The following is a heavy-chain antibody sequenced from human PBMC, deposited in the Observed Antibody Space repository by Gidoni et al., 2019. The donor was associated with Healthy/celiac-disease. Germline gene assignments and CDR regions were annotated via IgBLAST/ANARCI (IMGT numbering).Heavy chain of an antibody. CDR1: GGPFSSYP. CDR2: IIPIFGTA. J-gene: IGHJ4*02. V-gene: IGHV1-69*01. D-gene: IGHD3-22*01. Sequence: QVQLVQSGAAVKKPGSSVKVSCKASGGPFSSYPISGVRQAPGQGREWMGGIIPIFGTANDAKKFKGRVTITADESTSTAYMELSSLRSEDTAVYYCAREGYYYDSSGSPPPFDYWGQGTLVTVSS. CDR3: AREGYYYDSSGSPPPFDY.